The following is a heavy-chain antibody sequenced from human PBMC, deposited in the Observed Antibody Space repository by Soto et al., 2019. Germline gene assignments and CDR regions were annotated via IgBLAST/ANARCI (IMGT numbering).Heavy chain of an antibody. J-gene: IGHJ4*02. CDR2: IYYSGST. D-gene: IGHD1-26*01. CDR1: GGSISSGSYF. CDR3: ARGDLAGATSFDY. Sequence: QVQLQESGPGLVRPSQTLSLTCTVSGGSISSGSYFWTWIRQHPGKGLEWIVYIYYSGSTYYNPSLKSRVTISVDTSKNQFSLKLSSVTAADTAVYYCARGDLAGATSFDYWGQGTLVTVSS. V-gene: IGHV4-31*03.